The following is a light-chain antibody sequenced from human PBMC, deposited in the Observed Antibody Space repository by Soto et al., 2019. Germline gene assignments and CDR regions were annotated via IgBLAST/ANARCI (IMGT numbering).Light chain of an antibody. CDR1: QSISSY. J-gene: IGKJ3*01. V-gene: IGKV1-39*01. CDR3: QQSYNLKFT. Sequence: DIQMTQSPSSLSASVGDRVTITCRASQSISSYLNWYQQKPGKAPKLLIYAASSLQSGVPSRFSGSGSGTDFTLTISSLQPEDTATYFCQQSYNLKFTFGPGTKVDIK. CDR2: AAS.